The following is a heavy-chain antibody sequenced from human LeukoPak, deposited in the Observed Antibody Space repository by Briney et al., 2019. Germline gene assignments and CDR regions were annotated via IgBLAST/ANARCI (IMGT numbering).Heavy chain of an antibody. J-gene: IGHJ4*02. V-gene: IGHV1-2*02. D-gene: IGHD5-12*01. CDR1: GYTFTGYY. CDR3: ARVEVVATIPFDY. CDR2: INSNSGGT. Sequence: ASVKVSGKASGYTFTGYYMHWVPQAPRQRLEWMGWINSNSGGTNYAQKFQGRVTMNRDTSISTAYMELSRLRSDDTAVYYCARVEVVATIPFDYWGQGTLVTVSS.